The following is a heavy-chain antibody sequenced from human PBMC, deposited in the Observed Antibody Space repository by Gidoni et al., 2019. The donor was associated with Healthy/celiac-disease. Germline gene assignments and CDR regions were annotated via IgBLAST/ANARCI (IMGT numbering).Heavy chain of an antibody. V-gene: IGHV5-51*01. CDR2: IYPGDSDT. CDR1: GYSFTSYW. D-gene: IGHD3-3*01. CDR3: ARLIYDFWSGYPLDY. J-gene: IGHJ4*02. Sequence: EVQLVQSGAEVKKPGESLKISCKGSGYSFTSYWIGWVRQMPGKGLEWMGIIYPGDSDTRYSPSFQGQVTISADKSISTTYLQWSSLKASDTAMYYCARLIYDFWSGYPLDYWGQGTLVTVSS.